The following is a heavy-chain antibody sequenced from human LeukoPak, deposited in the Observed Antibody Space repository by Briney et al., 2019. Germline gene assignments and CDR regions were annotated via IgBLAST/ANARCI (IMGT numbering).Heavy chain of an antibody. CDR1: GYTFTNYD. CDR2: MTPYSGDT. V-gene: IGHV1-8*01. Sequence: ASVKVSCKASGYTFTNYDIKWVRQATGQGLEWMGWMTPYSGDTGYAQKFQGRVTMTRDTSISTAYMELISLTSEDTAIYFCARGPAAVGRAFDIWGPGTIVSVSS. CDR3: ARGPAAVGRAFDI. D-gene: IGHD6-13*01. J-gene: IGHJ3*02.